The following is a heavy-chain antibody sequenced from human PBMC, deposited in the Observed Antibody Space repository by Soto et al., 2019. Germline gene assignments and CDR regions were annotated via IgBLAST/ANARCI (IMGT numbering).Heavy chain of an antibody. CDR2: ISGSGGST. V-gene: IGHV3-23*01. D-gene: IGHD3-22*01. CDR1: GFTFSSYA. J-gene: IGHJ4*02. Sequence: PGGSLRLSCAASGFTFSSYAMSWVRQAPGKGLEWVSAISGSGGSTYYADSVKGRFTISRDNSKSTLYLQMNSLRAEDTAVYYCAKPPYYYDSSGYYYYYFDYWGQGTLVTVSS. CDR3: AKPPYYYDSSGYYYYYFDY.